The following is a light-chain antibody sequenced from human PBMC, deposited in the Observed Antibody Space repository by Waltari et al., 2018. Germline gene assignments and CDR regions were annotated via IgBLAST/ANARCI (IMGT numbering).Light chain of an antibody. Sequence: EIVLTQSPGTLSLSHGERATLSCRASQSVSRLVWYQQKPGQAPRLLISDVSTRATGIPDRFSGSGSGTDFSLTISRLESEDFAVYYCQHYVTLPVTFGQGTKVEIK. CDR3: QHYVTLPVT. CDR2: DVS. J-gene: IGKJ1*01. V-gene: IGKV3-20*01. CDR1: QSVSRL.